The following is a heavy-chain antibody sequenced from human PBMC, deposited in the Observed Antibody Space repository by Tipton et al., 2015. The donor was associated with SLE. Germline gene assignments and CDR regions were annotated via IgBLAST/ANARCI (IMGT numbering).Heavy chain of an antibody. V-gene: IGHV4-61*02. D-gene: IGHD4-17*01. J-gene: IGHJ6*02. CDR2: IHASGST. CDR3: ARIVTTVDYYFYGLDV. CDR1: GGSISSGTFY. Sequence: TLSLTCNVSGGSISSGTFYWTWIRQPAGKGLEWIGRIHASGSTSHNPSLKSRVTMSLDTSTNHFSLKLTSVTAADTAGYYCARIVTTVDYYFYGLDVWGQGTTVTVSS.